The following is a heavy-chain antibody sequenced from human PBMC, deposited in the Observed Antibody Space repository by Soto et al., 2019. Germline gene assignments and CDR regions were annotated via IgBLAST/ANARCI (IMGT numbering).Heavy chain of an antibody. D-gene: IGHD2-2*01. Sequence: GESLKISCKGSGYSFPSDWIGWVRQMPGKGLEWMGSIYPADSDTRYSPAFQGQVTISADKSIRTAYLQWSSLKASDTATYYCAMIPHSTTSYYDHNFGMDVWGQGTTVTVSS. CDR2: IYPADSDT. CDR3: AMIPHSTTSYYDHNFGMDV. CDR1: GYSFPSDW. V-gene: IGHV5-51*01. J-gene: IGHJ6*02.